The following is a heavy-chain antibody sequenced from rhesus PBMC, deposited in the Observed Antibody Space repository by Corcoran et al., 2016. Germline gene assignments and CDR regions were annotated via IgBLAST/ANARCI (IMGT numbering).Heavy chain of an antibody. Sequence: QVQLQESGPGLVKPSETLSLTCAVSGGSISNSYWSWIRQSPGKGLEWIGYIYGASVSTKSRPSLKSRVTLSVDTSKNQCSLKLSSVTAADTAVYYCAKMPPTYYFDYWGQGVLVTVSS. CDR3: AKMPPTYYFDY. V-gene: IGHV4S11*01. D-gene: IGHD2-2*01. CDR2: IYGASVST. CDR1: GGSISNSY. J-gene: IGHJ4*01.